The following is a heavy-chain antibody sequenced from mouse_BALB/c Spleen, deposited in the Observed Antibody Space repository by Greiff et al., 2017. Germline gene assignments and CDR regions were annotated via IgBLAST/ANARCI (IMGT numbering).Heavy chain of an antibody. CDR1: GYTFTDYY. V-gene: IGHV1-77*01. Sequence: VQLQQSGAELARPGASVKLSCKASGYTFTDYYINWVKQRTGQGLEWIGEIYPGSGNTYYNEKFKGKATLTADKSSSTAYMQLSSLTSEDSAVYFCARRSTARFDYWGQGTTLTVSA. J-gene: IGHJ2*01. CDR2: IYPGSGNT. D-gene: IGHD1-2*01. CDR3: ARRSTARFDY.